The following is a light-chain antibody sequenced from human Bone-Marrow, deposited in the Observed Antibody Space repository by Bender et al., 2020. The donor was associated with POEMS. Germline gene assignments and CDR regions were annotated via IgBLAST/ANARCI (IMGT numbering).Light chain of an antibody. V-gene: IGLV2-14*02. CDR1: SSNFGSYSL. CDR3: QSYDPTNRRVL. CDR2: EGS. Sequence: QSALTQPASVSGSPGQSITISCAGTSSNFGSYSLVSWYQQLPGRAPKLLIYEGSERPSGVSNRFSASKSGNTASLTISGLKTEDEADYYCQSYDPTNRRVLFGGGTQLTVL. J-gene: IGLJ7*01.